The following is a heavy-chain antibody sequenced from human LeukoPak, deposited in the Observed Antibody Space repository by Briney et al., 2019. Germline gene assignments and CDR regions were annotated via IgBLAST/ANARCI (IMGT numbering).Heavy chain of an antibody. Sequence: GGSLRLPCAASGFTFSPYWMHWVRQVPGKGLVWVSRIKGDGSSRAYADFVKGRFTISRDNAKNTLYLQMNSLRAEDTAVYYCAREFQHTSGFDYWGQGALVTVSS. J-gene: IGHJ4*02. D-gene: IGHD2-15*01. CDR1: GFTFSPYW. CDR2: IKGDGSSR. CDR3: AREFQHTSGFDY. V-gene: IGHV3-74*01.